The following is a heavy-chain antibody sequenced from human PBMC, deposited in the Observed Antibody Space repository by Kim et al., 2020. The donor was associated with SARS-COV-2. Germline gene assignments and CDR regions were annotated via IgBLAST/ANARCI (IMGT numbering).Heavy chain of an antibody. CDR1: GFTFSSYA. CDR3: ASGRGASYYYGMDV. V-gene: IGHV3-30*04. D-gene: IGHD3-10*01. CDR2: ISYDGSNK. Sequence: GGSLRLSCAASGFTFSSYAMHWVRQSPGKGLEWVVVISYDGSNKYFADSVKGRFTISRDNSKNTLYLQVNSLRAEDTAVYYCASGRGASYYYGMDVWGQGTTVTVSS. J-gene: IGHJ6*02.